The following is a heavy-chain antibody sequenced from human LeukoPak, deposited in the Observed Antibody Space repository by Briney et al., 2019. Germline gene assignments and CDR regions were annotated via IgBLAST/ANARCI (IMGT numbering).Heavy chain of an antibody. CDR1: GFSFSSYA. Sequence: PGGSLRLSCAASGFSFSSYAMSWVRQAPGKGLVWVSHISGSGGGTDYADSVKGRFTISRDNSKNTLYLQMNSLRAEDTAVYYCAKGEGWELLTPFDYWGQGTLVTVSS. CDR2: ISGSGGGT. CDR3: AKGEGWELLTPFDY. D-gene: IGHD1-26*01. V-gene: IGHV3-23*01. J-gene: IGHJ4*02.